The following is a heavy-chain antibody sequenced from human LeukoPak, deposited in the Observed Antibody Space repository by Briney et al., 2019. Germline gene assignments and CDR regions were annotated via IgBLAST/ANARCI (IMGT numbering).Heavy chain of an antibody. CDR3: ALTDYGSSGYYSY. CDR2: IYSGGST. V-gene: IGHV3-53*04. J-gene: IGHJ4*02. Sequence: GGSLRPSCAASGFTVSSNYMSWVRQAPGKGLEWVSVIYSGGSTYYADSVKGRFTISRHNSKNTLYLQMNSLRAEDTAVYYCALTDYGSSGYYSYWGQGTLVTVSS. CDR1: GFTVSSNY. D-gene: IGHD3-22*01.